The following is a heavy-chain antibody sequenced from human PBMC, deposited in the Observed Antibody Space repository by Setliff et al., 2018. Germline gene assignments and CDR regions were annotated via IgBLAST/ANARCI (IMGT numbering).Heavy chain of an antibody. CDR1: GFTFSTYS. Sequence: GGSLRLSCAASGFTFSTYSIHWVRQAPGKGLEWVSSISDSSIYIYYVDSVKGRFTISRDNAQNSLYLQMDSLRAEDTAVYYCARSPANGGHDAFDVWGQGTMVTVSS. D-gene: IGHD6-25*01. J-gene: IGHJ3*01. V-gene: IGHV3-21*01. CDR3: ARSPANGGHDAFDV. CDR2: ISDSSIYI.